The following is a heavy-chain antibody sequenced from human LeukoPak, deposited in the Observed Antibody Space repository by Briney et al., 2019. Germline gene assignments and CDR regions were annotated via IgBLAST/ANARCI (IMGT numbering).Heavy chain of an antibody. CDR1: GFTFSSYG. CDR2: IRYDGSNK. J-gene: IGHJ6*03. Sequence: GGSLRLSCAASGFTFSSYGMHWVRQAPGKGLEWVAFIRYDGSNKYYADSVKGRFTISRDNSKNTLYLQMNSLRAEDTAVYYCARDRDEYCTNGVCYFVVMYYYYMDVWGKGTTVTISS. CDR3: ARDRDEYCTNGVCYFVVMYYYYMDV. V-gene: IGHV3-30*02. D-gene: IGHD2-8*01.